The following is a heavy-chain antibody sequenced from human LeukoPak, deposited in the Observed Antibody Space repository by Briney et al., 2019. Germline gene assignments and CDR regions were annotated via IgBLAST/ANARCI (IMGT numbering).Heavy chain of an antibody. CDR3: ARVIAGYDLDDAFDI. D-gene: IGHD5-12*01. Sequence: SETLSLTCTVSGGSISSSSYYWGWIRQPPGKGLEWIGSIYYSGSTYYNPSLKSRVTISVDTSKNQFSLKLSSVTAADTAVYYCARVIAGYDLDDAFDIWGQGTMVTVSS. CDR2: IYYSGST. J-gene: IGHJ3*02. V-gene: IGHV4-39*01. CDR1: GGSISSSSYY.